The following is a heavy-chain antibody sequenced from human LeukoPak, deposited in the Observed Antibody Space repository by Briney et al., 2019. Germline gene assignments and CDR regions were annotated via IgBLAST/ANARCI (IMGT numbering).Heavy chain of an antibody. CDR3: ARGLSIAATGDYYYYYMDV. V-gene: IGHV1-18*01. CDR1: GYTFTSYC. CDR2: ISAYNGNT. J-gene: IGHJ6*03. Sequence: ASVKVSCKASGYTFTSYCISWVRQAPGQGLEWMGWISAYNGNTNYAQKFQGRVTMTRDTSISTAYMELSRLRSDDTAVYYCARGLSIAATGDYYYYYMDVWGKGTTVTVS. D-gene: IGHD6-6*01.